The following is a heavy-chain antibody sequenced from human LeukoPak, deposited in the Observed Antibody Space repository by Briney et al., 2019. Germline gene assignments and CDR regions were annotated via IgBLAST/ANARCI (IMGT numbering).Heavy chain of an antibody. Sequence: PGGSLRLSCAASGFTFSNYEMHWVRQAPGKGLEWVSYISSSGSDIYYADSVKGRFTISRDNAKNSLYLQMNSLRAEDTAVYYCAELGITMVGGVWGKGTTVIISS. V-gene: IGHV3-48*03. CDR3: AELGITMVGGV. J-gene: IGHJ6*04. CDR2: ISSSGSDI. CDR1: GFTFSNYE. D-gene: IGHD3-10*02.